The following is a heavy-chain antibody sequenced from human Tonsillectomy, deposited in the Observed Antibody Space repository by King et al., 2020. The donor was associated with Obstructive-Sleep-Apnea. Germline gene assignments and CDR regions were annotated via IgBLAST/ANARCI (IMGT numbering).Heavy chain of an antibody. Sequence: VQLVESGGGLVQPGGSLRLSCAASGFTFRSYSMNWVRPAPGEGLEGGLYISSCIITIYYADSVEGRFTTSRDNAKNSLYLQMNSLRAEDTAVYYCARSGSYDYWGQGTLVTVSS. CDR3: ARSGSYDY. CDR2: ISSCIITI. D-gene: IGHD1-26*01. V-gene: IGHV3-48*04. J-gene: IGHJ4*02. CDR1: GFTFRSYS.